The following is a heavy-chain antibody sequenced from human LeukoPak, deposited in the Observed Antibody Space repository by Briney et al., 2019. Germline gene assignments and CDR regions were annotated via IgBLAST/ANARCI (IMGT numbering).Heavy chain of an antibody. V-gene: IGHV4-30-2*06. J-gene: IGHJ5*02. Sequence: SQTLSLTCTVSGYAIISGGFSWNWIRQSPGKGLEWIGCIYDRGPAHYNPSLKSRFTISVDRPKNQFFLNVTSLTAADTAVYYCARSRQASGLFSSWGQGTLVTVSS. CDR1: GYAIISGGFS. CDR2: IYDRGPA. D-gene: IGHD3-10*01. CDR3: ARSRQASGLFSS.